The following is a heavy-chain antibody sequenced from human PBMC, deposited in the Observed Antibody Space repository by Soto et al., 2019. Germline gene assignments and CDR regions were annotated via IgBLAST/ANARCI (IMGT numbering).Heavy chain of an antibody. J-gene: IGHJ4*02. V-gene: IGHV4-4*07. CDR2: IYTTGST. CDR3: ARHSEYYDYWNPYQMPHYFDY. Sequence: QVQLQESGPGLVKPSETLSLTCTVSGASISTYSWTWIRQSAGKGLEWIGRIYTTGSTNYNPSFNSHVTMSLDTSKSQFALKLSSVTAADTAVYFCARHSEYYDYWNPYQMPHYFDYWGQGTLVTVSS. D-gene: IGHD3-3*01. CDR1: GASISTYS.